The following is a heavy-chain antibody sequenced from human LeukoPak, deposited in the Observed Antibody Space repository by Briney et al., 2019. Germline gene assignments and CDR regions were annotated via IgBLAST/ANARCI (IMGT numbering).Heavy chain of an antibody. D-gene: IGHD3-10*01. CDR2: IFHTGST. V-gene: IGHV4-30-2*01. J-gene: IGHJ4*02. CDR1: GGSIRSGGYS. Sequence: SQTLSLTCVVSGGSIRSGGYSWSWIRQPPGKGLEWIGYIFHTGSTFYNPSLKSRITISGDRSKNQFSLKLSSVTAADTAVYYCARGRDSYGSGTYYFEYWGQGTLVTVSS. CDR3: ARGRDSYGSGTYYFEY.